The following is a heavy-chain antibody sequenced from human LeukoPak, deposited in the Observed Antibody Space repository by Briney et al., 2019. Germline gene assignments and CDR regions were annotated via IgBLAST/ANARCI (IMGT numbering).Heavy chain of an antibody. J-gene: IGHJ5*02. D-gene: IGHD2-8*01. CDR3: ARGVYGEGNWFDP. CDR1: GYTFTGYY. V-gene: IGHV1-2*02. CDR2: INPDSGGT. Sequence: ASVEVSCKASGYTFTGYYMHWVRQAPGQGLEWMVWINPDSGGTNYAQKFQGRVTMTRDTSISTAYMELSRLRSDDTAVYYCARGVYGEGNWFDPWGQGTLVTVSS.